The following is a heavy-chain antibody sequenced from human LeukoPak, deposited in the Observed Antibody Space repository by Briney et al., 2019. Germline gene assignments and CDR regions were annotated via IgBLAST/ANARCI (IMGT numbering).Heavy chain of an antibody. J-gene: IGHJ5*02. CDR2: IYYSGST. D-gene: IGHD2-2*01. CDR3: AREPTYCSSTSCPFTLGFDP. V-gene: IGHV4-59*01. Sequence: PSETLSLTCTVSGGSISSYYWSWIRQPPGKGLEWIGYIYYSGSTNYNPSLKSRVTISVDTSKNQFSLKLSSVTAADTAVYYCAREPTYCSSTSCPFTLGFDPWGQGTLVTVSS. CDR1: GGSISSYY.